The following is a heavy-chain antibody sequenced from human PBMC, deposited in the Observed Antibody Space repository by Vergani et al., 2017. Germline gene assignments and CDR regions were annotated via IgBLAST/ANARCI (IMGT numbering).Heavy chain of an antibody. CDR1: GGSFSGYY. CDR3: ARGDSSGWYGD. Sequence: QVQLQQWGAGLLKPSETLSLTCAVYGGSFSGYYWSWIRQPPGKGLEWIGEINHSGSTNYNPSLKSRVTISVDTSKNQFSLRLSYVTAADTALYYCARGDSSGWYGDWGQGTLVTVSS. D-gene: IGHD6-19*01. V-gene: IGHV4-34*01. J-gene: IGHJ4*02. CDR2: INHSGST.